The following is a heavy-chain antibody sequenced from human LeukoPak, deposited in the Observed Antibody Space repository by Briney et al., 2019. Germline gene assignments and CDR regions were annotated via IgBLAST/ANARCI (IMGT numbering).Heavy chain of an antibody. Sequence: TGGSLRLSCAASGLTFSSYWMHWVRQAPGKGLVWVSRISSDGSSTSYADSVKGRFTISRDNAKNTLYLQMNSLRAEDTAVYYCAPGDLSSGYDYWGQGTLVTVSS. D-gene: IGHD3-22*01. CDR2: ISSDGSST. V-gene: IGHV3-74*01. CDR3: APGDLSSGYDY. CDR1: GLTFSSYW. J-gene: IGHJ4*02.